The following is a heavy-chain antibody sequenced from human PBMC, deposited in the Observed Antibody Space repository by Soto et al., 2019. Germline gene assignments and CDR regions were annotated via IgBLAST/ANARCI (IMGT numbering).Heavy chain of an antibody. CDR2: ISAYNGNT. J-gene: IGHJ4*02. D-gene: IGHD3-9*01. Sequence: VASVKDSCKASGYTFTRYGISWVRQAPGQGLEWMGWISAYNGNTNYAQKLQGRVTMTTGTSTSTAYMELRSLRSDDTAVYYCARDRSGLRYFDWLYNFDYWGQGTLVTVSS. V-gene: IGHV1-18*01. CDR1: GYTFTRYG. CDR3: ARDRSGLRYFDWLYNFDY.